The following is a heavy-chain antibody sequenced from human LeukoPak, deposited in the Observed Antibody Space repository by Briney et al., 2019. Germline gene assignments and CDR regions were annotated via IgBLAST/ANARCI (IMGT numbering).Heavy chain of an antibody. D-gene: IGHD3-22*01. CDR1: GFTFRNQA. CDR3: AKNGDTNGYYNFGDP. V-gene: IGHV3-23*01. J-gene: IGHJ5*02. CDR2: VSQSGGST. Sequence: GGSLRLSCAASGFTFRNQAMTWVRQGPGKGLEWVSAVSQSGGSTYYADSVKGRFTISRDNSKNTLYLQMNSLRAEDTAVYYCAKNGDTNGYYNFGDPWGQGTLVTVSS.